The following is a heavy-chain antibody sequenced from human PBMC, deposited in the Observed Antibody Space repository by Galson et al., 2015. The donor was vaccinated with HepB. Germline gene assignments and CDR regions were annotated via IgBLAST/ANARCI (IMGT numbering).Heavy chain of an antibody. V-gene: IGHV1-3*01. CDR3: ARVVSLVAGYYYFDY. J-gene: IGHJ4*02. Sequence: SVKVSCKASGYTFTSYAMHWVRQAPGQRLEWMGWINAGNGNTKYSQKFQGGVTITRDTSASTAYMELSSLRSEDTAVYYCARVVSLVAGYYYFDYWGQGTLVTVSS. CDR2: INAGNGNT. CDR1: GYTFTSYA. D-gene: IGHD3-9*01.